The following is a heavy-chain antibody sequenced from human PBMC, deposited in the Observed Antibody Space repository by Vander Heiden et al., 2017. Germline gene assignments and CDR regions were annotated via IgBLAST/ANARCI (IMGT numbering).Heavy chain of an antibody. J-gene: IGHJ6*02. CDR1: GGSISSYY. CDR3: ARVSEDGYSHYYYYGMDV. D-gene: IGHD5-18*01. Sequence: QVQLQESGPGLVKPSETLSLTCTVSGGSISSYYWRWLRQPAGKGLEWIGRIYTSGSTNYNPSLKSRVTMSVDTSKNQFSLKLSSVTAADTAVYYCARVSEDGYSHYYYYGMDVWGQGTTVTVSS. CDR2: IYTSGST. V-gene: IGHV4-4*07.